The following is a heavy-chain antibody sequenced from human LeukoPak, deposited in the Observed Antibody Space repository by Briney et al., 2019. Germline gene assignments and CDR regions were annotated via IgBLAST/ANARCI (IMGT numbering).Heavy chain of an antibody. V-gene: IGHV3-23*01. CDR3: AKVVMEWLLRPGPTDY. Sequence: GGSLRLSCAASGFTFSSYAMSWVRQAPGKGLEWVSAISGSGGSTYYADSVKGRFTISRDNSKNTLYLQMNSLRAEDTAVYYCAKVVMEWLLRPGPTDYWGQGTLVTVSS. CDR2: ISGSGGST. D-gene: IGHD5-12*01. CDR1: GFTFSSYA. J-gene: IGHJ4*02.